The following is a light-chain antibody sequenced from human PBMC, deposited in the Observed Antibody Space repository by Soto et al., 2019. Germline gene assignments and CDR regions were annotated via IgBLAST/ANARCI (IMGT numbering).Light chain of an antibody. CDR3: SSYTTSNTRQIV. CDR1: SSDVGGYNC. Sequence: QSALTQPASVSGSPGQSITISCTGTSSDVGGYNCVSWYQHHPGKAPKLIIYDVTNRPSGVSNPFSGSKSGNTASLTISGLQPEDEADYYCSSYTTSNTRQIVFGTGTKLTVL. CDR2: DVT. V-gene: IGLV2-14*03. J-gene: IGLJ1*01.